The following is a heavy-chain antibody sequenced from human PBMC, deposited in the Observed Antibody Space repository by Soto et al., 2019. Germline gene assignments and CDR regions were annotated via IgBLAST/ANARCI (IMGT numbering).Heavy chain of an antibody. CDR1: GGTFSTST. CDR3: ARDSPIGSTYSGYDAIDS. CDR2: TIPILDVA. D-gene: IGHD5-12*01. Sequence: QVQLVQSGAEVKKPGSSVKVSCKASGGTFSTSTFTWVRQAPGQVLEWMGRTIPILDVADYAQDFQGRVPITAAKSTSTAYMELTSLTSKDTAVYYCARDSPIGSTYSGYDAIDSWGQGTLVTVSS. J-gene: IGHJ4*02. V-gene: IGHV1-69*08.